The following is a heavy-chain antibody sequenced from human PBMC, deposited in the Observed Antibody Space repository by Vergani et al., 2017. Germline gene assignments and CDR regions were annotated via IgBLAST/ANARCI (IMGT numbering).Heavy chain of an antibody. Sequence: QVQLVQSGAEVKKPGASVKVSCKASGYTFTGYYMHWVRQAPGQGLEWRGWINPNSGGTNYGQKFQGRVTMTRETSISTAYMELSRLRSDDTAVYYCARAGGDGYTDAFDIWGQGTMVTVSS. J-gene: IGHJ3*02. D-gene: IGHD5-24*01. V-gene: IGHV1-2*02. CDR1: GYTFTGYY. CDR2: INPNSGGT. CDR3: ARAGGDGYTDAFDI.